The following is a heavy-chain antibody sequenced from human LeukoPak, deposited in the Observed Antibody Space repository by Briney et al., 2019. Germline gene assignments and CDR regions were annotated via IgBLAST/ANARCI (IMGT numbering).Heavy chain of an antibody. CDR2: IIPIFGTA. V-gene: IGHV1-69*06. J-gene: IGHJ4*02. D-gene: IGHD6-13*01. CDR1: GGTFSSYA. Sequence: SVKVSCKASGGTFSSYAISWVRQAPGQGLEWMGGIIPIFGTANYAQKFQGRVTITADKSTSTAYMELSSLRSEDTAVYYCARGYSSSWYSPYYFDYWGQGTLVTVSS. CDR3: ARGYSSSWYSPYYFDY.